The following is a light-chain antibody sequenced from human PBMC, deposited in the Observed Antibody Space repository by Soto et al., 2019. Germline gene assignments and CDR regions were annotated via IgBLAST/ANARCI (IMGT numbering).Light chain of an antibody. Sequence: EIVLTQSPATLSLSPVDRAALSCRASQSVGGLLAWYQQKPGQAPRLLIYDASNRATGIPARFSGSGSGTDFTLTISSLEPEDFAVYYCQQRRNWPITFGQGTRLEIK. CDR2: DAS. CDR3: QQRRNWPIT. CDR1: QSVGGL. V-gene: IGKV3-11*01. J-gene: IGKJ5*01.